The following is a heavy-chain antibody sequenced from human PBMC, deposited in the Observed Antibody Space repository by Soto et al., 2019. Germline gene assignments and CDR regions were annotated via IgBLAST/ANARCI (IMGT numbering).Heavy chain of an antibody. V-gene: IGHV1-69*13. D-gene: IGHD6-6*01. J-gene: IGHJ6*02. CDR3: ASEYSSLRYYYYYYGMDV. CDR1: GGTFSSYA. Sequence: GASVKVSCKASGGTFSSYAISWVRQAPGQGLEWMGGIIPIFGTANYAQKFQGRVTITADESTSTAYMELSSLRSEDTAVYYCASEYSSLRYYYYYYGMDVWGQGTTVTVSS. CDR2: IIPIFGTA.